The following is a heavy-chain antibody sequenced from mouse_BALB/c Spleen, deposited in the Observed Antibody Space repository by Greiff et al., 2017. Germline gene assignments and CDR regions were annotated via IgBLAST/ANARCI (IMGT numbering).Heavy chain of an antibody. D-gene: IGHD3-3*01. CDR2: INPSNGGT. CDR1: GYTFTSYY. Sequence: QVQLQQPGAELVKPGASVKLSCKASGYTFTSYYMYWVKQRPGQGLEWIGGINPSNGGTNFNEKFKSKATLTVDKSSSTAYMQLSSLTSEDSAVYYCTRGDAYWYFDVWGAGTTVTVSS. CDR3: TRGDAYWYFDV. V-gene: IGHV1S81*02. J-gene: IGHJ1*01.